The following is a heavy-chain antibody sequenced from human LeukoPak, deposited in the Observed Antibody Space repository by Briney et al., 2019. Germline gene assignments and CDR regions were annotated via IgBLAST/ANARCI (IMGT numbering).Heavy chain of an antibody. D-gene: IGHD5-12*01. V-gene: IGHV3-74*01. Sequence: GGSLRLSCAASGFTFSSYWMHWVRQAPGKGLVWVSRISSDGSNTNYADSVKGRFTISRDNAKNTLYLQMNSLRAEDTAVYYCARDRGYALHYWGQGTLVTVSS. CDR2: ISSDGSNT. CDR3: ARDRGYALHY. J-gene: IGHJ4*02. CDR1: GFTFSSYW.